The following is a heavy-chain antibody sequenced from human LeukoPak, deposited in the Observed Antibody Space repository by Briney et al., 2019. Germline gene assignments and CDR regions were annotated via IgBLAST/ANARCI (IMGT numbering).Heavy chain of an antibody. CDR3: APRSIRYYDSSGYGY. D-gene: IGHD3-22*01. J-gene: IGHJ4*02. CDR1: GFTFSSYA. Sequence: GRSLRLSCAASGFTFSSYAMHWVRQAPGKGLEWVAVISYDGSNKYYADSVKGRFTISRDNSKNTLYLQMNSLRAEDTAVYYCAPRSIRYYDSSGYGYWGQGTLVTVSS. V-gene: IGHV3-30-3*01. CDR2: ISYDGSNK.